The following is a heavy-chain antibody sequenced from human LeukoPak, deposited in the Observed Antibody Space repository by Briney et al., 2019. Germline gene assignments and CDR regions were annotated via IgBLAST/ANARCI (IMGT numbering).Heavy chain of an antibody. J-gene: IGHJ5*02. CDR2: IYYSGST. Sequence: PSQTLSLTCTVSGGSISSGSYYWSWIRQPAGKGLEWIGYIYYSGSTNYNPSLKSRVTISVDTSKNQFSLKSSSVTAADTAVYYCARGVAAAGTSMNWFDPWGQGTLVTVSS. CDR3: ARGVAAAGTSMNWFDP. D-gene: IGHD6-13*01. V-gene: IGHV4-61*10. CDR1: GGSISSGSYY.